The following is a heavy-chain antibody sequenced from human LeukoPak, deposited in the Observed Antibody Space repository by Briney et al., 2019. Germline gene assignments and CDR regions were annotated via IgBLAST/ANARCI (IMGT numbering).Heavy chain of an antibody. J-gene: IGHJ6*03. CDR1: GYTFTSYG. D-gene: IGHD6-13*01. Sequence: GASVKVSCKASGYTFTSYGISWVRQAPGQGLEWMGWISAYNGNTNYAQKLQGRVTMTTDTATSTAYMELRSLRSGDTAVYYCARLAAFDYYYMDVWGKGTTVTVSS. V-gene: IGHV1-18*01. CDR2: ISAYNGNT. CDR3: ARLAAFDYYYMDV.